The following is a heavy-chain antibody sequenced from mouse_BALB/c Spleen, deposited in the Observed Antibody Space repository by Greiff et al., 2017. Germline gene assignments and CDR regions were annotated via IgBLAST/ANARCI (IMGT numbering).Heavy chain of an antibody. V-gene: IGHV2-9*02. CDR3: AREGRTGPWFAD. D-gene: IGHD4-1*01. Sequence: VQLKESGPGLVAPSQSLSITCTVSGFSLTSYGVHWVRQPPGKGLEWLGVIWAGGSTNYNSALMSRLSISKDNTKSQVFLKMNSLQTDDTAMYYGAREGRTGPWFADWGQGTLVTVSA. CDR1: GFSLTSYG. J-gene: IGHJ3*01. CDR2: IWAGGST.